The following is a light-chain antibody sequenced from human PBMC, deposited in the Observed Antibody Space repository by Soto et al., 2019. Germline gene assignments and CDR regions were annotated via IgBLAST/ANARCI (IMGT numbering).Light chain of an antibody. CDR3: QQYYSSPLIT. Sequence: IQLTRSPSCLSGSVLGGGAVGCLASQGISTYLAWYQQKPGKAPKLLIYAASTLQSGVPSRFSGSGSGSEFTLTISSLQAEDVAVYYCQQYYSSPLITFGQGTRLEIK. CDR2: AAS. CDR1: QGISTY. V-gene: IGKV1-9*01. J-gene: IGKJ5*01.